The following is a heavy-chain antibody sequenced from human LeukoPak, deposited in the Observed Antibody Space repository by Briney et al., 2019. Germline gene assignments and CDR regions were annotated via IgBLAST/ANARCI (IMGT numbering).Heavy chain of an antibody. CDR2: IYTSVTT. D-gene: IGHD6-13*01. J-gene: IGHJ4*02. V-gene: IGHV4-4*07. CDR1: GGSISSYY. Sequence: RASETLSLTCTVSGGSISSYYWSWIRQSAGKGLEWIGRIYTSVTTNYKPSLKSRVTMSVDTSKNQFSLKLSSVTAADTAVYYCARSDVGSSWTFDYWGQGTLVTVSS. CDR3: ARSDVGSSWTFDY.